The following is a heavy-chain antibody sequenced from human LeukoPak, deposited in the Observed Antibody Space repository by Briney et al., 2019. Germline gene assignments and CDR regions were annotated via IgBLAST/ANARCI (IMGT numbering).Heavy chain of an antibody. CDR3: ARDMQLST. Sequence: GGSLRLSCAASGFTSSGSAMSWVRQAPGEGLEWVSLISYSGANSYYTDSVRGRFTISRDNSKDTLFLQMNSLRAEDTAIYYCARDMQLSTGGLGTMVTVSS. D-gene: IGHD3-16*02. CDR1: GFTSSGSA. J-gene: IGHJ3*01. CDR2: ISYSGANS. V-gene: IGHV3-23*01.